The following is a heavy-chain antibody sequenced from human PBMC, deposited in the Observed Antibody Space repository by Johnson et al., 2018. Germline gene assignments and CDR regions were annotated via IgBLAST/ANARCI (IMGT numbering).Heavy chain of an antibody. V-gene: IGHV3-30-3*01. CDR3: ARGRYSGSRGAFDI. CDR1: GFSFGSFA. Sequence: QVQLVESGGGVVQPGRSLGLSCAASGFSFGSFAMHWVRPAPGKGLVWVAFISYDGNIKYYAESVKGRFPISRDNSNNTWYVQMNSLRSSDTAVYYCARGRYSGSRGAFDIWGQGTMVTVSS. CDR2: ISYDGNIK. J-gene: IGHJ3*02. D-gene: IGHD1-26*01.